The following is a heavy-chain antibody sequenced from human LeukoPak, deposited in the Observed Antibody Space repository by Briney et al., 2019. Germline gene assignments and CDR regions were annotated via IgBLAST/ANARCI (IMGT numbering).Heavy chain of an antibody. J-gene: IGHJ5*02. V-gene: IGHV1-8*02. CDR2: MNPHSGNT. Sequence: ASVKVSCKASGYTFTGYYMHWVRQAPGQGLEWMGWMNPHSGNTGYAQNFQGRVTMTRNTSISTAYMELRSLRSEDTAVYYCARLSSHYGDYKVDPWGQGTLVTVSS. CDR1: GYTFTGYY. D-gene: IGHD4-17*01. CDR3: ARLSSHYGDYKVDP.